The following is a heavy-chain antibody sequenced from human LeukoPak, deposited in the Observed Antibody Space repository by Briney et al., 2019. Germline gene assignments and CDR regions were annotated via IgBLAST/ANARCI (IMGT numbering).Heavy chain of an antibody. CDR1: GFTFSRHG. J-gene: IGHJ4*02. V-gene: IGHV3-21*01. CDR3: ARDKYYYDSSGSYYFDY. Sequence: GGTLRLSCAASGFTFSRHGMNWVRQAPGKGLEWVSGISPSGDILYYADSVKGRFTISRDNAKNSLYLQMNSLRAEDTAVYYCARDKYYYDSSGSYYFDYWGQGTLVTVSS. D-gene: IGHD3-22*01. CDR2: ISPSGDIL.